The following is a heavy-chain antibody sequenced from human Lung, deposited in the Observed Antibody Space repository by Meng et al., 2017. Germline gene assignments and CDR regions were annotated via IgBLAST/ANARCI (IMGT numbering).Heavy chain of an antibody. J-gene: IGHJ4*02. CDR1: GYASPDCW. D-gene: IGHD6-13*01. Sequence: QAQVVLQGGEAEKLGASVTVSRKGSGYASPDCWLHWGRRGPAQGIEWMGRIKTKSSDTHYAQRFQGRGTITGDNSISTAYMELRGLRSDDTAMYYCARDEDTSAAGPPFGDYWGQGTLVTVSS. CDR2: IKTKSSDT. V-gene: IGHV1-2*02. CDR3: ARDEDTSAAGPPFGDY.